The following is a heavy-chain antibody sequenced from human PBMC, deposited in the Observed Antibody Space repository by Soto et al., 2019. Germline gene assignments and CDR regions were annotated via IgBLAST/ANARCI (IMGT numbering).Heavy chain of an antibody. Sequence: GGSLRLSCAASGFTFSSYGMHWVRQAPGKGLEWVAVISYDGSNKYYADSVKGRFTISRDNSKNTLYLQMNSLRAEDTAVYYCAKVEYDYIWGSLPIDYWGQGTLVTVSS. CDR2: ISYDGSNK. CDR1: GFTFSSYG. V-gene: IGHV3-30*18. D-gene: IGHD3-16*01. CDR3: AKVEYDYIWGSLPIDY. J-gene: IGHJ4*02.